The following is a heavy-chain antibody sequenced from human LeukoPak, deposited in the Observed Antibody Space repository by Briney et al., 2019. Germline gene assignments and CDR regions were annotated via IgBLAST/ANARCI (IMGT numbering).Heavy chain of an antibody. CDR1: GYTFTSYY. D-gene: IGHD5-18*01. CDR3: ARENFAIDAMAYDY. Sequence: ASVKVSCKASGYTFTSYYMHWVRQAPGQGLECMGIINPSGGSTSYAQKFQGRVTMTRDTYTSTVYMELSSVRSEDTAVYYCARENFAIDAMAYDYWGQGTLGTVSS. J-gene: IGHJ4*02. CDR2: INPSGGST. V-gene: IGHV1-46*01.